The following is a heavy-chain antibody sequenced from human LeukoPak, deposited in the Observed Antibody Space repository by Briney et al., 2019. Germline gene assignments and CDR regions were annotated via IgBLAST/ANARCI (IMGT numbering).Heavy chain of an antibody. D-gene: IGHD3-10*01. CDR3: ARDQAMARGVIDAFDM. CDR2: INQDGSEK. CDR1: GFTFSDYW. Sequence: PGGSLRLSCAASGFTFSDYWMSWVRQAPGKGLEWVANINQDGSEKNYVDSVKGRFTISRDNAKNSLYVQMDSLRVEDTAVYYCARDQAMARGVIDAFDMWGQGTMVTVSS. J-gene: IGHJ3*02. V-gene: IGHV3-7*01.